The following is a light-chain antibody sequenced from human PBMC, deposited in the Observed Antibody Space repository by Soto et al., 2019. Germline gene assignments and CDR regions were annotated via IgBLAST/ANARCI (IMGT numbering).Light chain of an antibody. V-gene: IGKV3-20*01. Sequence: EIVLTQSPGPLSLSPGERATLSCRASQSVSSNFLAWYQQKDGQAPRLLIYGASNRATGTPDWFSGSGSGTDFTLTISRLEPEDFAVYYCQQYGSSPSITFGQGTRLEIK. CDR1: QSVSSNF. J-gene: IGKJ5*01. CDR2: GAS. CDR3: QQYGSSPSIT.